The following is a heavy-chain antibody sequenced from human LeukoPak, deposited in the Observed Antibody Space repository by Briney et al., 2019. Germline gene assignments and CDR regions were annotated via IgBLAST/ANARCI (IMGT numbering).Heavy chain of an antibody. CDR3: ARYRGGELFPRC. V-gene: IGHV4-39*02. J-gene: IGHJ4*02. CDR1: GGSISSSSYY. D-gene: IGHD3-10*01. Sequence: PSETLYLTCTVSGGSISSSSYYWGWIRPPPGKGLEWIGIIYDSSDTNYSPSLQGRVTISVDTSKNHVSLKRSSVTAADTAVYYCARYRGGELFPRCWGQGTLVTVSS. CDR2: IYDSSDT.